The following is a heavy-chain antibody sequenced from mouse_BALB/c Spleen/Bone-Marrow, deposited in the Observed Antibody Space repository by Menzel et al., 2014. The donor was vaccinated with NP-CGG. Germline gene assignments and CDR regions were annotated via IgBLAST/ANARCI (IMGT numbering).Heavy chain of an antibody. J-gene: IGHJ4*01. Sequence: VQLQQSGAELVKPGAPVTLSCKASGYTFTSYWMHWVKQRPGRGLEWIGRIDPSDSETHYNQKFKDKATLTVDKSSSTAYIQFISQASEDSSDYNSARAFGDGYYYAMDYWGQGTSVTVSS. CDR3: ARAFGDGYYYAMDY. CDR2: IDPSDSET. CDR1: GYTFTSYW. V-gene: IGHV1-69*02. D-gene: IGHD2-3*01.